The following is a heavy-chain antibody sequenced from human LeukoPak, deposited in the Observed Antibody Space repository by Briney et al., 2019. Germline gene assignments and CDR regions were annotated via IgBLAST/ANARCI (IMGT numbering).Heavy chain of an antibody. V-gene: IGHV3-7*05. D-gene: IGHD3-16*01. CDR3: ARDVEGGTFDI. CDR2: IDQSGGRN. Sequence: GGSLRLSCAASGFTFSRFWTNWVRQAPGRGLEWVANIDQSGGRNNYVDSVKGRLTISRDNAKNSLFLEMSSLRADDTAVYFCARDVEGGTFDIWGQGTTVTVSS. CDR1: GFTFSRFW. J-gene: IGHJ3*02.